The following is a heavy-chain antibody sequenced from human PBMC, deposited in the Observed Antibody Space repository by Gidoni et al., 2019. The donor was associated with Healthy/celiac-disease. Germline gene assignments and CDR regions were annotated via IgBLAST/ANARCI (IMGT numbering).Heavy chain of an antibody. CDR3: ARNEIFGVTAYYYYMDV. Sequence: QVQLQESGPGLVKPSETLSLTCTVSGGSVSSGSYYWRWIRQPPGKGLEWIGYIYYSGSTNYNPSLKSRVTISVDTSKNQFSLKLSSVTAADTAVYYCARNEIFGVTAYYYYMDVWGKGTTVTVSS. V-gene: IGHV4-61*01. J-gene: IGHJ6*03. CDR2: IYYSGST. CDR1: GGSVSSGSYY. D-gene: IGHD2-21*02.